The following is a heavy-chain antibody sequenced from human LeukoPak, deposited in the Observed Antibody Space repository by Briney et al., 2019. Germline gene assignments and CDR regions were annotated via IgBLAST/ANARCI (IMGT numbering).Heavy chain of an antibody. Sequence: GGSLRLSCAASGFTFSSYSMSWVRQAPGKGLEWVSSISSSSSYIYYADSVKGRFTISRDNAKNSLYLQMNSLRAEDTAVYYCARRAGDYSHPYDYWGQGILVTVSS. J-gene: IGHJ4*02. CDR1: GFTFSSYS. D-gene: IGHD3-22*01. CDR3: ARRAGDYSHPYDY. CDR2: ISSSSSYI. V-gene: IGHV3-21*04.